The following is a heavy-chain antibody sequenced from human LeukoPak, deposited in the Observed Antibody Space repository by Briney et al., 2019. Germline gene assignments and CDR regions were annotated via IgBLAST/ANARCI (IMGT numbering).Heavy chain of an antibody. Sequence: GGSLRLSCAVSGFSLSRNAMTWVRQAPGKGLQWISSISISGDATDYEDSVKGRFTIYRDISKNTLYLQMNSLRVDDTAVYYCAKEIRPNVYWGQGTLVTVSS. J-gene: IGHJ4*02. CDR3: AKEIRPNVY. CDR1: GFSLSRNA. CDR2: ISISGDAT. V-gene: IGHV3-23*01.